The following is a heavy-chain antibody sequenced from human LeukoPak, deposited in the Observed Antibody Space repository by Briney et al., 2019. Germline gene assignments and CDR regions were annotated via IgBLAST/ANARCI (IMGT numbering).Heavy chain of an antibody. D-gene: IGHD2-2*01. Sequence: PGGSLRLSCAASGFTVSSYEMNWVRQAPGKGLEWVSYISSSGSTIYYADSVKGRFTISRDNAKNSLYLQMNSLRAEDTAVYYCARGGQLLWVFDYWGQGTLVTVSS. CDR1: GFTVSSYE. J-gene: IGHJ4*02. CDR2: ISSSGSTI. CDR3: ARGGQLLWVFDY. V-gene: IGHV3-48*03.